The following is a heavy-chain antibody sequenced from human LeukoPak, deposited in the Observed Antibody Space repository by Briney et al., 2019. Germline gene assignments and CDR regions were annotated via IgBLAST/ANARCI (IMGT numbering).Heavy chain of an antibody. D-gene: IGHD3-22*01. CDR2: INPNSGGT. J-gene: IGHJ4*02. CDR1: GYSFTGNY. CDR3: TRGSYYDSSGYSGVRLFDY. Sequence: ASVTVSCKASGYSFTGNYIHWVRQAPGQGLEWMGWINPNSGGTNYAQKFQGRVTMTSDTSISTAYMELSRLRSDDTALYYCTRGSYYDSSGYSGVRLFDYWGQGTPVTVPS. V-gene: IGHV1-2*02.